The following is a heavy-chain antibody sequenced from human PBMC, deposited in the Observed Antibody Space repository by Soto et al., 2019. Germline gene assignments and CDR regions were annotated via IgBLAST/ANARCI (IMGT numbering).Heavy chain of an antibody. Sequence: MELLESGGGLVQPGGSLKLSCAASGFTFSSYGIHWVRQAPGKGLEWVADISHDGSNKYYADYVKGRFTISRDNSKNTLYRQLSSLRTEDTAVYYCAKSQTLEGRRAFDIWGQGTMVIVSS. V-gene: IGHV3-30*18. CDR2: ISHDGSNK. CDR3: AKSQTLEGRRAFDI. CDR1: GFTFSSYG. J-gene: IGHJ3*02.